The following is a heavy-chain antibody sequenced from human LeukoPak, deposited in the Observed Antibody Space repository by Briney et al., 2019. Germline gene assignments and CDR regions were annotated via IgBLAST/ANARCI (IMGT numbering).Heavy chain of an antibody. Sequence: GGSLRLSCAASGFTFSSYAMAWVRQAPGKGLEWVSAISGSGGSTYYADSVKGRFTISRDNPKNTVFLQMSSLRVEDTAVYYCARQVGPDYWGQGTLVTVS. CDR1: GFTFSSYA. V-gene: IGHV3-23*01. D-gene: IGHD3-10*01. CDR3: ARQVGPDY. J-gene: IGHJ4*02. CDR2: ISGSGGST.